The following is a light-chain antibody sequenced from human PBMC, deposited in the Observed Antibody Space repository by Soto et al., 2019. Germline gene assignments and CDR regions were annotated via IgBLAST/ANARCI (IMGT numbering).Light chain of an antibody. Sequence: DSQMTQSPSTLSASVGDRVTITCRASQSIRSWLAWYQQKPGQAPKLLIYRASTLESGVPSRFSGSGSGTEFTLVINNLRPDDCAIYYCQQYDSYSLTFGGGTKV. CDR1: QSIRSW. CDR2: RAS. J-gene: IGKJ4*01. V-gene: IGKV1-5*03. CDR3: QQYDSYSLT.